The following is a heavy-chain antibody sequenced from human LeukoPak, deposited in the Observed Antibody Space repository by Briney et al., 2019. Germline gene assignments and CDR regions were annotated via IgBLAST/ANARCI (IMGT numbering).Heavy chain of an antibody. CDR2: ISYDGSNK. V-gene: IGHV3-30-3*01. J-gene: IGHJ4*02. CDR3: ARDGHDRYCSSTSCYRGKLDY. Sequence: GGSLRLSCAASGFTLSSYAMHWVRQAPGKGLEWVAVISYDGSNKYYADSVKGRFTISRDNSKNTLYLQMNSLRAEDTAVYYCARDGHDRYCSSTSCYRGKLDYWGQGTLVTVSS. D-gene: IGHD2-2*01. CDR1: GFTLSSYA.